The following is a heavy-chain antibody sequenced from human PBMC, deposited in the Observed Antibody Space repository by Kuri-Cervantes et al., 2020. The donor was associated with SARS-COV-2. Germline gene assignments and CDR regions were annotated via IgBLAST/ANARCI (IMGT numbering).Heavy chain of an antibody. CDR3: ARPLYYYDSSGYPGSVVAFDI. J-gene: IGHJ3*02. V-gene: IGHV5-10-1*01. Sequence: GESLKISCMGSGYNFTNYWITWVRQMPGRGLEWMGRIDPSDSYTNYSPSFQGHVTISADKSISTAYLQWSSLKASDTAMYYCARPLYYYDSSGYPGSVVAFDIWGQGTMVTVSS. CDR2: IDPSDSYT. D-gene: IGHD3-22*01. CDR1: GYNFTNYW.